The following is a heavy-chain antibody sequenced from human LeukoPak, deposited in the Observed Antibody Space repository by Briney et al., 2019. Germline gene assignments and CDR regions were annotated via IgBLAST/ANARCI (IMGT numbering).Heavy chain of an antibody. V-gene: IGHV1-8*03. D-gene: IGHD3-3*01. CDR2: MNPNSGNT. Sequence: ASVKVSCKASGYTFTSYDINWVRQATGQGLEWMGWMNPNSGNTGYAQKFQGRVTITRNTSISTAYMELSSLRSEDTAVYYCARGPFSYYDFWSGYFQQLNYSDYWGQGTLVTVSS. CDR3: ARGPFSYYDFWSGYFQQLNYSDY. CDR1: GYTFTSYD. J-gene: IGHJ4*02.